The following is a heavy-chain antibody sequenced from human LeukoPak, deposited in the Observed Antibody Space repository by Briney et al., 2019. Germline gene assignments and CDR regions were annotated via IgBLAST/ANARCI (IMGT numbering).Heavy chain of an antibody. CDR2: SAGSGGST. Sequence: GGSLRLSCAAAGFTFPRHAMSWVRQAPGKGLEWVASSAGSGGSTHYADSVKGRFTISRDNSQNTVYLHMNSLRADDTAVYYCAQEHFDTSGYYSRFDNWGQGILVTVSS. D-gene: IGHD3-22*01. J-gene: IGHJ4*02. CDR3: AQEHFDTSGYYSRFDN. CDR1: GFTFPRHA. V-gene: IGHV3-23*01.